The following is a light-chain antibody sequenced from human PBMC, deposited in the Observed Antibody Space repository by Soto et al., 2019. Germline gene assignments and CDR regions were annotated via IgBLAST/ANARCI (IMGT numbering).Light chain of an antibody. CDR3: QQFNAYPIT. CDR1: QDIRGA. J-gene: IGKJ5*01. Sequence: AIQVTQSPSSLSASVGDRVTITCRASQDIRGALAWYQQKPGKAPKLLIYDVSTLENEVPSRFSGSSSGTQFTLTIGSLQPEDFGTYYCQQFNAYPITFGHGTRLAIK. V-gene: IGKV1-13*02. CDR2: DVS.